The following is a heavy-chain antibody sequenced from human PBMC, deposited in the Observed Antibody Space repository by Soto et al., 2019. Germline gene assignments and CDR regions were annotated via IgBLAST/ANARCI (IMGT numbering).Heavy chain of an antibody. CDR1: GFTFSNSE. Sequence: EVQLVESGGGLVQPGGSLRLSCVGSGFTFSNSEINWVRQAPGKGLEWISYIRHSAHIYYADAVKGRFTIYRDNAKNSVYLKMIRLRVEEMAVYYCAKERGPEVSATIVGVAWGQGILVTVSS. D-gene: IGHD2-21*01. J-gene: IGHJ3*01. V-gene: IGHV3-48*03. CDR2: IRHSAHI. CDR3: AKERGPEVSATIVGVA.